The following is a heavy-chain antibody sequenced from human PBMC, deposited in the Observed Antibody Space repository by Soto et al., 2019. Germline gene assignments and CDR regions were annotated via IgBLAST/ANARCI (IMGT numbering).Heavy chain of an antibody. CDR2: ISSIGTTI. CDR1: GFTFSSYS. V-gene: IGHV3-48*02. CDR3: ARETAWELLGFDY. Sequence: EVQLVESGGGLVQPGGSLRLSCAASGFTFSSYSMNWVRQAPGKGLEWVSYISSIGTTIYYADSVKGRFTISRDKAKNSLHLQMNGLRDEDTAVYYCARETAWELLGFDYWGQGILVTVSS. D-gene: IGHD1-26*01. J-gene: IGHJ4*02.